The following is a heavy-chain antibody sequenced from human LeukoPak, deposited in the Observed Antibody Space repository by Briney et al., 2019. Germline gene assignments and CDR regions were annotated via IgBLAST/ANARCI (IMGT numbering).Heavy chain of an antibody. CDR1: GYTFNTYY. J-gene: IGHJ4*02. Sequence: GSVRVSCKASGYTFNTYYIHWVRQAPGQGLEGVAVINGSGGWTNYAEKVKGRVAMTGDNSTSTVYMELSRLRSDDTAVYYCARDDTIAEGIGFEYWGQGTLVTVSP. V-gene: IGHV1-46*02. CDR3: ARDDTIAEGIGFEY. D-gene: IGHD1-26*01. CDR2: INGSGGWT.